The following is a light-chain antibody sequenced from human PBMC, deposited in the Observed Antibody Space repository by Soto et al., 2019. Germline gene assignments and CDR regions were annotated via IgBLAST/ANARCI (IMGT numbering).Light chain of an antibody. J-gene: IGLJ1*01. Sequence: LTHPASVSGSPGQSFTISCTGTSSDVGGYNYVSWYQQHPGKAPKLMIYDVSKRPSGVPDRFSGSKSGNTASLTISGLQAEDEADYYCCSYAGSYTYVFGTGTKVTVL. CDR1: SSDVGGYNY. CDR2: DVS. V-gene: IGLV2-11*01. CDR3: CSYAGSYTYV.